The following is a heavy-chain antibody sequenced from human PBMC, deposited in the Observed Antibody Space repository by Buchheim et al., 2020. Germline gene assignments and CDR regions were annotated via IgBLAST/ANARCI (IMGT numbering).Heavy chain of an antibody. J-gene: IGHJ4*02. V-gene: IGHV3-21*01. CDR3: ARELIAVAYTFDY. Sequence: EVQLVESGGGLVKPGGSLRLSCAASGFTFSSYSMNWVRQAPGKGLEWVSSISSSSSYIYYADSVKGRFTISRDNAKNYPYLQMNSLRAEDTAVYYCARELIAVAYTFDYWGQGTL. CDR2: ISSSSSYI. CDR1: GFTFSSYS. D-gene: IGHD6-19*01.